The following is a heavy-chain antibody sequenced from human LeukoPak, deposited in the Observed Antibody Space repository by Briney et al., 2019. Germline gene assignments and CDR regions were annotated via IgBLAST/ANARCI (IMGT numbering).Heavy chain of an antibody. Sequence: GGSLRLSCAASGFTFSSYGMHWVRQAPGKGLEWVAVISSDGTNKYYADSVKGRFTISRDNSKNTLYLQMDSLRAEDTAVYYCAKVLGPDAFDIWGQGTMVTVSS. V-gene: IGHV3-30*18. CDR3: AKVLGPDAFDI. CDR1: GFTFSSYG. CDR2: ISSDGTNK. J-gene: IGHJ3*02.